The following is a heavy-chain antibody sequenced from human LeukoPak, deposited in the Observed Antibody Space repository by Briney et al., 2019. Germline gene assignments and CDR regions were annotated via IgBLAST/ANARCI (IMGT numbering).Heavy chain of an antibody. D-gene: IGHD6-13*01. J-gene: IGHJ3*02. CDR3: AKSTVRAAPGTHAFDI. V-gene: IGHV3-23*01. CDR2: ISAGAGAT. Sequence: PGGSLRLSCAASGFTFTDYALSWVRQAPGKGLEWVSVISAGAGATYYADAVKGRFTISRDNSKSTLNLQINSLRPEDTAVYYCAKSTVRAAPGTHAFDIWGQGTMVTVSS. CDR1: GFTFTDYA.